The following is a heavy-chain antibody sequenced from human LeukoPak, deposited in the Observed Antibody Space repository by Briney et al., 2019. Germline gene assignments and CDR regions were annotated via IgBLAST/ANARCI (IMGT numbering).Heavy chain of an antibody. D-gene: IGHD1-20*01. CDR3: ARGPNWNDEDY. CDR1: GFTFSSYS. J-gene: IGHJ4*02. CDR2: ISSSSSYI. Sequence: GGSLRLSCAASGFTFSSYSMNWVRQAPGKGLEWVSSISSSSSYIYYADSVKGRFTISRDNAENSLYLQMNSLRAEDTAVYYCARGPNWNDEDYWGQGTLVTVSS. V-gene: IGHV3-21*01.